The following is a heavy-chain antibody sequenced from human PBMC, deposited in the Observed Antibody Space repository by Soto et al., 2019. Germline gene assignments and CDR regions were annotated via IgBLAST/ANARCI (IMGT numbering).Heavy chain of an antibody. Sequence: GASVKVSCKASGYTFTTSTMHWVRQAPGQRLEWMGWINAGNGHTKYSQKFQGRVTITRATSASTAYMELSSLTSEDTAVFYCARGSVKILKYYDLVPGHSAPAFDYWGQGTLVTVSS. CDR1: GYTFTTST. CDR2: INAGNGHT. J-gene: IGHJ4*02. CDR3: ARGSVKILKYYDLVPGHSAPAFDY. D-gene: IGHD3-9*01. V-gene: IGHV1-3*01.